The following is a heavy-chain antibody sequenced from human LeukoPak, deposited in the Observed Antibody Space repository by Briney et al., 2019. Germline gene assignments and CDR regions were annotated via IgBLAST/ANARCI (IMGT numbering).Heavy chain of an antibody. D-gene: IGHD3-16*01. CDR2: ITGSGPYI. J-gene: IGHJ4*02. CDR1: GFTFSTFA. CDR3: ATPGYDYVWGSPVDY. Sequence: PGGSLRLSCAASGFTFSTFAMHWLRLSPGKGLEGVSSITGSGPYILYADSVKRRFTISRDNTKNLLYLEMNSLRAEDTAVYYCATPGYDYVWGSPVDYWGQGTLVTVSS. V-gene: IGHV3-21*04.